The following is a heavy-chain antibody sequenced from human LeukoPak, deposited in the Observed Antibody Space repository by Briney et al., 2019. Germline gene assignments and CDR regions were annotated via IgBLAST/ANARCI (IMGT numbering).Heavy chain of an antibody. J-gene: IGHJ4*02. Sequence: PGGSLRLSCAASGFTFSSYWMSWVRQAPGKGLEWVANIKQDGSEIYYLDSVKGRFTISRDNAKNSLYLQMNILRAEDTAVYYCARDCAWAVWIFDYWGQGSLVTVST. CDR1: GFTFSSYW. V-gene: IGHV3-7*01. D-gene: IGHD1-1*01. CDR2: IKQDGSEI. CDR3: ARDCAWAVWIFDY.